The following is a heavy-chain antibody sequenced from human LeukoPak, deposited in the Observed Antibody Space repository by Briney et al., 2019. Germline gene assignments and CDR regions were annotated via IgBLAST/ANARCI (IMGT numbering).Heavy chain of an antibody. J-gene: IGHJ4*02. Sequence: GGSLRLSCAASGFTFSSYGMHWVRQAPGKGLEWVAVISYDGSNKYYADSVKGRFTISRDNSKNTLYLQMNSLRAEDTALYYCAKDIGIAAAGPFDYWGQGTLVTVSS. D-gene: IGHD6-13*01. V-gene: IGHV3-30*18. CDR1: GFTFSSYG. CDR2: ISYDGSNK. CDR3: AKDIGIAAAGPFDY.